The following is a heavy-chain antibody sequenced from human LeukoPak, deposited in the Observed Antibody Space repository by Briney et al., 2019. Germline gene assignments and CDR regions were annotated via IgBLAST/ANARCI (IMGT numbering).Heavy chain of an antibody. D-gene: IGHD2-15*01. CDR3: ARGLGYCSGGSCYLFDY. CDR1: GYNFTNYW. V-gene: IGHV5-51*01. CDR2: IYPGDSDT. Sequence: GESLKISCKGSGYNFTNYWIGWVRQMPGKGLEWMGIIYPGDSDTTYSPSFQGQVTISADKSISTAYLQWSSLKASDTAMYYCARGLGYCSGGSCYLFDYWGQGTLVTVSS. J-gene: IGHJ4*02.